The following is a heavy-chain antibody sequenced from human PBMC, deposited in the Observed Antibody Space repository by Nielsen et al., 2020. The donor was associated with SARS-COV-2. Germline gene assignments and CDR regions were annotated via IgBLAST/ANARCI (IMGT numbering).Heavy chain of an antibody. CDR2: IGTSGGNS. V-gene: IGHV3-23*01. J-gene: IGHJ6*02. Sequence: GGSLRLSCEASGITYINYGMSWVRQAPGKGLEWVSSIGTSGGNSYYSDSVKGRFTISRDISQNTVYLQMDSLRAEDTAVYYCAKAAKADRVYYYFGLDVWGQGTTVAVSS. CDR3: AKAAKADRVYYYFGLDV. D-gene: IGHD2-15*01. CDR1: GITYINYG.